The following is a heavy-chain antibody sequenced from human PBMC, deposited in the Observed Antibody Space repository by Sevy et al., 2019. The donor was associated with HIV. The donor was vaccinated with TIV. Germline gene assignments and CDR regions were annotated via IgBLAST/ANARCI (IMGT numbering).Heavy chain of an antibody. Sequence: GGSLRLSCVVSGFSVSSNYMSWVRQAPGKGLEWVSNIYRDGRTYLAYSVRGRITISRDTSKNTVYLEMKSLRAEDTAVHYCTREDIVLGEDNYYGLDVWGHGTTVTVSS. CDR3: TREDIVLGEDNYYGLDV. D-gene: IGHD2-15*01. CDR1: GFSVSSNY. CDR2: IYRDGRT. V-gene: IGHV3-53*01. J-gene: IGHJ6*02.